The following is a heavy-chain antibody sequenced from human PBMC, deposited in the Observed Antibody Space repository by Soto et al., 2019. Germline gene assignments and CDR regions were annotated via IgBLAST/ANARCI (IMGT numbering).Heavy chain of an antibody. CDR1: GGSISSHF. CDR3: ARQGRSNVDY. D-gene: IGHD1-26*01. Sequence: SETLSLTCTVSGGSISSHFWSWIRQPPGKGLEWIGYIYYSGNTNYNPSLRSRVTISVDTSKKQFSLKLSSVTAADTAVYYCARQGRSNVDYWGQGILVTVSS. CDR2: IYYSGNT. V-gene: IGHV4-59*08. J-gene: IGHJ4*02.